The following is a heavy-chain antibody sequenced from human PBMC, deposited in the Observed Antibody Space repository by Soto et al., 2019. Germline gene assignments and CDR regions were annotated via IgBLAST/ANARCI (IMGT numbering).Heavy chain of an antibody. CDR1: GGTFSSYT. D-gene: IGHD2-2*01. V-gene: IGHV1-69*10. CDR2: IIPILGIA. Sequence: GASVKVSCKASGGTFSSYTISWVRQAPGQGLEWMGGIIPILGIANYAQKFQGRVTITADKSTSTAYMELSSLRSEDTAVYYCAREGLVLVPTTVNSDYYYYAMDVWGQGTTVTVSS. CDR3: AREGLVLVPTTVNSDYYYYAMDV. J-gene: IGHJ6*02.